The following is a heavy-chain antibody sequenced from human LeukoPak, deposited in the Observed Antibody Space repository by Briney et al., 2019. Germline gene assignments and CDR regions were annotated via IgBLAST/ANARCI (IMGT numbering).Heavy chain of an antibody. V-gene: IGHV4-31*03. CDR2: IYCGGST. Sequence: SETLSLTCTVSGGSISSGGHYWSWIRQHPGKGLEWIVYIYCGGSTYYNPSLESRVTISVDTSNNQFSLRLNSVTAADTAVYYCASPPDYWGQGTLVTVSS. J-gene: IGHJ4*02. CDR3: ASPPDY. CDR1: GGSISSGGHY.